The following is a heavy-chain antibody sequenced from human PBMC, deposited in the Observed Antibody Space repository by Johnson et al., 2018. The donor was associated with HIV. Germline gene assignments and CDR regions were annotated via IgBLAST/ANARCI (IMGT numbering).Heavy chain of an antibody. CDR1: GFNFSSNW. D-gene: IGHD1/OR15-1a*01. Sequence: VQLVESGGGLVQPGGSLRLSCTATGFNFSSNWMNWVRQAPGKGLEWVANIKGDGSEKYYADSVRGRCTISRDNAKNSLLLQMNSLRAEDTAFYYCARKRGTGNNGAAFDIWGQGTMVTVS. J-gene: IGHJ3*02. CDR2: IKGDGSEK. V-gene: IGHV3-7*05. CDR3: ARKRGTGNNGAAFDI.